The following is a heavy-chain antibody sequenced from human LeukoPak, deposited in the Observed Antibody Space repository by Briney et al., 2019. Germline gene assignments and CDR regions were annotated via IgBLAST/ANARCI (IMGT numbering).Heavy chain of an antibody. CDR2: ISYDGSNK. V-gene: IGHV3-30-3*01. CDR3: ARDFQDYDYVWGSYRPRPGDY. J-gene: IGHJ4*02. CDR1: GFTFSSYA. Sequence: GGSLRLSCAASGFTFSSYAMHWDRQAPGKGLEWVAVISYDGSNKYYADSVKGRFTISRDYSKNTLYLQMNSLRAEDTAVYYCARDFQDYDYVWGSYRPRPGDYWGQGTLVTVSS. D-gene: IGHD3-16*02.